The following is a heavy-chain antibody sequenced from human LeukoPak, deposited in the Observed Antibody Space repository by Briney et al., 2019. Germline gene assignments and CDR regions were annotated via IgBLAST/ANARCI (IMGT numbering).Heavy chain of an antibody. J-gene: IGHJ5*02. CDR3: ASSNQAPGPVHSGSFDP. V-gene: IGHV1-69*13. CDR1: GGTFSSYA. D-gene: IGHD1-14*01. CDR2: IIPIFGTA. Sequence: SVKVSCKASGGTFSSYAISWVRQAPGQGPEWMGGIIPIFGTANYAQKFQGRVTITADESTSTAYMELSSLRSEDTAVYYCASSNQAPGPVHSGSFDPWGQGTLVTVSS.